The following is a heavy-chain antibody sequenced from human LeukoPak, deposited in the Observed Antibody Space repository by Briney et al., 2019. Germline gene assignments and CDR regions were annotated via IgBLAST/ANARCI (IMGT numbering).Heavy chain of an antibody. V-gene: IGHV3-74*01. CDR2: INTDGSYS. J-gene: IGHJ4*02. D-gene: IGHD4-17*01. Sequence: GGSLRLSCAASGFTFSYFWMHWFRQTPGKGLVWVSCINTDGSYSSYADSVKGRFTISRDNVRNTLYPQMNSLRAEDSAVYYCARDFDGPRASDYWGQGISVTVSS. CDR3: ARDFDGPRASDY. CDR1: GFTFSYFW.